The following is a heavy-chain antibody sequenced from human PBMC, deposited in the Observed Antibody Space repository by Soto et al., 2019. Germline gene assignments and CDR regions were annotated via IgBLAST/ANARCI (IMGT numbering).Heavy chain of an antibody. CDR1: GYTFTSYG. CDR3: AREHGGNYYYGMDV. V-gene: IGHV1-18*04. Sequence: ASVKVSFKASGYTFTSYGISWVRQAPGQGLEWMGWISAYNGNTNYAQKLQGRVTMTTDTSTSTAYMELRSLRSDDTAVYYCAREHGGNYYYGMDVWGQGTTVTVSS. D-gene: IGHD4-17*01. CDR2: ISAYNGNT. J-gene: IGHJ6*02.